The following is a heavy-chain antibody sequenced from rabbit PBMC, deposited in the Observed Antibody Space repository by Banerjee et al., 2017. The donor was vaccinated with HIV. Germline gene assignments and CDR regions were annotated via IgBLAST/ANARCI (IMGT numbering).Heavy chain of an antibody. CDR1: GFSFSSGYY. CDR3: VSYDDYGDRNL. V-gene: IGHV1S45*01. CDR2: IYTGSGNT. D-gene: IGHD2-1*01. Sequence: QQQLVESGGGLVQPEGSLTLTCKASGFSFSSGYYMCWVRQAPGKGLEWIGCIYTGSGNTYYASWAKGRFTISKTSSTTVTLQMTSLTAADTATYFCVSYDDYGDRNLWGPGTLVTVS. J-gene: IGHJ4*01.